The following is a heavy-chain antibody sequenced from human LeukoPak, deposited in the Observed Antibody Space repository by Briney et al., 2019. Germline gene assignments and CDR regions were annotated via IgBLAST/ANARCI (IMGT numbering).Heavy chain of an antibody. V-gene: IGHV3-66*01. D-gene: IGHD6-6*01. CDR1: GFAVSSNY. J-gene: IGHJ4*02. Sequence: PGGSLRLSCAASGFAVSSNYMSWVRQAPGKGLEWVSIIYSEYNTYCADSVKGRFTIPRDNSKNPLYLQMNSLRGEDTAVYYCARGKGSSSPYYFDYWREGTLVTVCS. CDR3: ARGKGSSSPYYFDY. CDR2: IYSEYNT.